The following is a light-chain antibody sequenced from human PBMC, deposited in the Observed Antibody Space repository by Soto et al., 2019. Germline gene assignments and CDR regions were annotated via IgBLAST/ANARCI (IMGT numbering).Light chain of an antibody. J-gene: IGKJ4*01. CDR1: QSINTY. Sequence: EVVLTQSPATLSSSPGESVTLSCRASQSINTYLAWYQQKPGQAPRLLIYDASYRAAGIPSRFSGSGSRTDFTLTISSLEPADFAIYHCQQRSNWPLTFGGGTKVEI. CDR2: DAS. V-gene: IGKV3-11*01. CDR3: QQRSNWPLT.